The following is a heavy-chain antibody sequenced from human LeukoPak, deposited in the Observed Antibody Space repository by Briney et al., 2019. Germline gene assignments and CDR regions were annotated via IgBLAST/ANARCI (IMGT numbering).Heavy chain of an antibody. J-gene: IGHJ4*02. V-gene: IGHV5-51*01. CDR1: GHSFTSYW. CDR2: IYPGDSDT. D-gene: IGHD3-22*01. CDR3: ARHPGYYSDSSPDY. Sequence: GESLKISCKGSGHSFTSYWIGWVRQMPGKGLEWMGIIYPGDSDTRYSPSFQGQVTISVDKSTSTAYLQWSSLKASDTAMYYCARHPGYYSDSSPDYWGQGTLVTVSS.